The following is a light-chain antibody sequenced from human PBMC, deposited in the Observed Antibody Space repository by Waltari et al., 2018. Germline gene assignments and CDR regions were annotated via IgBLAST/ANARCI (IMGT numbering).Light chain of an antibody. Sequence: SYVLTQPPSVSVAPGKTARVTCGGDNIEAKSVHWSQQKAGQAPVLVVCYENDRPSGIPERFSGSISGNTATLTISRVEVGDEADYYCQVWDNSRDQVVFGGGTKLAVL. CDR1: NIEAKS. CDR3: QVWDNSRDQVV. CDR2: YEN. J-gene: IGLJ3*02. V-gene: IGLV3-21*04.